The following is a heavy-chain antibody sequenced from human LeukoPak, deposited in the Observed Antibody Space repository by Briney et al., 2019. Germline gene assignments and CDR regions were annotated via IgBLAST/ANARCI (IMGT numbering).Heavy chain of an antibody. V-gene: IGHV1-69*06. CDR2: IIPIFGTT. J-gene: IGHJ4*02. Sequence: ASVKVSCKASGGTFNSYAISWVRQAPGQGLEWMGGIIPIFGTTNYARKFRGRVTLTADKSTRTAYMELSSLRSEDTAVYCARFLGPFDYWGQGTLVTVSS. CDR1: GGTFNSYA. D-gene: IGHD2/OR15-2a*01. CDR3: ARFLGPFDY.